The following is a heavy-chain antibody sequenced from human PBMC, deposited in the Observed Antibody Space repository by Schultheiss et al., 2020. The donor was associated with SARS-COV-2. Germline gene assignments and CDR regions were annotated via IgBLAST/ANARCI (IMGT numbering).Heavy chain of an antibody. CDR2: INPNSGGT. CDR3: ASNRVGGFDY. V-gene: IGHV1-2*02. J-gene: IGHJ4*02. Sequence: ASVKVSCKASGYTFTSYGISWVRQAPGQGLEWVGWINPNSGGTNYAQKFQGRVTMTRDTSISTAYMELSRLRSDDTAVYYCASNRVGGFDYWGQGTLVTVSS. D-gene: IGHD2-15*01. CDR1: GYTFTSYG.